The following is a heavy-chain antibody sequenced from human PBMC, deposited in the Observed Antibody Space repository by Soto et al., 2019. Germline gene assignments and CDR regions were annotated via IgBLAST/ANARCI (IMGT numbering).Heavy chain of an antibody. Sequence: GGSLRLSCAASGFTFNSYTMSWVRQAPGKGLEWVSAISGSGGSTYYADSVKGRFTISRDNSKNTLYLQMISLRADDTAVYYCAKAGTPLFSAIGMDVWGQGTTVTVSS. CDR3: AKAGTPLFSAIGMDV. J-gene: IGHJ6*02. D-gene: IGHD2-15*01. CDR2: ISGSGGST. CDR1: GFTFNSYT. V-gene: IGHV3-23*01.